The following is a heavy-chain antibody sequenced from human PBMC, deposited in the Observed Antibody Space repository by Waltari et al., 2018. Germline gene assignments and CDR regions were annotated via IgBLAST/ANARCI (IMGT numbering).Heavy chain of an antibody. J-gene: IGHJ4*02. D-gene: IGHD2-15*01. CDR1: GGTFSSYA. V-gene: IGHV1-69*08. CDR2: ISPIFGTA. CDR3: ARGYCSGGSCYSDY. Sequence: QVQLVQSGAEVKKPGSSVKVSCKASGGTFSSYAISWVRQAPGQGLEWMGRISPIFGTANYAQKFQGRVTITADKSTSTAYMELSSLRSEDTAVYYCARGYCSGGSCYSDYWGQGTLVTVSS.